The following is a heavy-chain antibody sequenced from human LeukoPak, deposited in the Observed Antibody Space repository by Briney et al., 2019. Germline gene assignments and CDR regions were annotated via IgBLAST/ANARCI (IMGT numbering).Heavy chain of an antibody. V-gene: IGHV5-51*01. D-gene: IGHD1-26*01. CDR3: ARHSGSYGRYYYYYMDV. Sequence: GESLKISCKGSGYSFTSYWIGWVRQMPGKGLEWKGIIYPGDSDTRYSASIQGQVTISADKSISTAYLQWSSLKASDTAMYYCARHSGSYGRYYYYYMDVWGKGTTVTVSS. CDR2: IYPGDSDT. CDR1: GYSFTSYW. J-gene: IGHJ6*03.